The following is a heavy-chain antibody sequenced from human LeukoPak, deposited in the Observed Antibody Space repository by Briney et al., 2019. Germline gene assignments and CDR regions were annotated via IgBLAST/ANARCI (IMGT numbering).Heavy chain of an antibody. V-gene: IGHV1-2*02. Sequence: ASVKVSCKASGYTFTGYYMHWVRQAPGQGLEWLGWINLNSGDTTYAQLFQGRVTMTRYTSISTAYMELSSLRSDDTAVYYCARTTAGGLCSNTNCPGPWYFDYWGQGTLVTASS. CDR1: GYTFTGYY. CDR3: ARTTAGGLCSNTNCPGPWYFDY. J-gene: IGHJ4*02. CDR2: INLNSGDT. D-gene: IGHD2-2*01.